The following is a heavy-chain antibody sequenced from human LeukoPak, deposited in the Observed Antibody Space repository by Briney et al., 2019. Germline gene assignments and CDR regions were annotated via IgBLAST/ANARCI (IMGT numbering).Heavy chain of an antibody. J-gene: IGHJ4*02. CDR3: ARWGYSSSSGSH. CDR1: GYTFTSYY. Sequence: GASVKVSCKASGYTFTSYYMHWVRQATGQGLEWMGWMNPNSGNTGYAQKFQGRVTMTRNTSISTAYMELSSLRSEDTAVYYCARWGYSSSSGSHWGQGTLVTVSS. CDR2: MNPNSGNT. D-gene: IGHD6-6*01. V-gene: IGHV1-8*02.